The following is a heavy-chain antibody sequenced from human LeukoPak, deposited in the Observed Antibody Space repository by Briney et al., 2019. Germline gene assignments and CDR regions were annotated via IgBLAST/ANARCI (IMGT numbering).Heavy chain of an antibody. Sequence: PGGSLRLSCAASGFTFSSYWMSWVRQAPGKGLEWVANIKQDGSEKYYVDSVKGRFTISRDNAKNSLYLQMNSLRAEDTAVYYCAREGDILTGYTSPFDYWGQGTLVTVYS. CDR3: AREGDILTGYTSPFDY. CDR2: IKQDGSEK. J-gene: IGHJ4*02. CDR1: GFTFSSYW. V-gene: IGHV3-7*01. D-gene: IGHD3-9*01.